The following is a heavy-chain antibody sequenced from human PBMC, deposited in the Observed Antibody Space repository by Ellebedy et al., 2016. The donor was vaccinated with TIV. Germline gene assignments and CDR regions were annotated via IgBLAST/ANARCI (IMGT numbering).Heavy chain of an antibody. CDR3: AKDMGERKGYSYGYGDY. D-gene: IGHD5-18*01. V-gene: IGHV3-43*02. CDR2: IGGDGGST. J-gene: IGHJ4*02. Sequence: GESLKISCAASGFTFHDYAMQWVRQAPGKGLEWVSLIGGDGGSTHYADSVKGRFTISRDNSKNSLYLQMNSLRTEDTALYYCAKDMGERKGYSYGYGDYWGQGTLVTVSS. CDR1: GFTFHDYA.